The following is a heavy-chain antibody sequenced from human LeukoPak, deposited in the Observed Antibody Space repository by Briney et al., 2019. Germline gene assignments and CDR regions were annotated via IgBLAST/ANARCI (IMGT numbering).Heavy chain of an antibody. CDR2: IKHDGSEK. V-gene: IGHV3-7*01. CDR1: GFIFTNYF. CDR3: ARAMDV. Sequence: PGGSLRLSCAASGFIFTNYFMSWVRQAPGKGLEWVASIKHDGSEKYYVDSVRGRFTISRDNTMNSLYLQMSSLRAEDTAVYYCARAMDVWGQGTTVTVSS. J-gene: IGHJ6*02.